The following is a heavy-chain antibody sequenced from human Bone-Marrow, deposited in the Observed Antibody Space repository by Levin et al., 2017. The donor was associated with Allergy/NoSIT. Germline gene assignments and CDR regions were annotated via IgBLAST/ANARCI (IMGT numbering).Heavy chain of an antibody. D-gene: IGHD6-13*01. Sequence: ESGPTLVKPTQTLTLTCTFSGFSLNTSGEGVGWIRQPPGKALEWLALIYWDDDTRYSPSLKSRLTITKDTSKNQVVVTMTNMDPVDTATYYCVYRSGGSSSWSRSGGSTRLFYQYSYMDVWGRGTTVTVSS. CDR3: VYRSGGSSSWSRSGGSTRLFYQYSYMDV. J-gene: IGHJ6*03. CDR1: GFSLNTSGEG. V-gene: IGHV2-5*02. CDR2: IYWDDDT.